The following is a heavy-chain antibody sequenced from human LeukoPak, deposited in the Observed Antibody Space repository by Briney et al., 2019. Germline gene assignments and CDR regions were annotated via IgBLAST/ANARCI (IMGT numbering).Heavy chain of an antibody. CDR3: ARRGPWGGYYDSSGYYYPNYYFDY. D-gene: IGHD3-22*01. Sequence: SETLSLTCTVSGGSISSYYWSWIRQPPGKGLEWIGYIYYSGSTNYNPSLKSRVTISVDTSKNQFSLKLSSVTAADTAVYYCARRGPWGGYYDSSGYYYPNYYFDYWGQGTLVTVSS. J-gene: IGHJ4*02. V-gene: IGHV4-59*01. CDR1: GGSISSYY. CDR2: IYYSGST.